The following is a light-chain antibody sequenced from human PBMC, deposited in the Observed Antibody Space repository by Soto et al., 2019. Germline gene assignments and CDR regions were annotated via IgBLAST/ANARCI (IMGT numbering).Light chain of an antibody. CDR2: DAS. CDR1: QSVRTS. V-gene: IGKV3-11*01. CDR3: QQRNVWPPIT. J-gene: IGKJ5*01. Sequence: EIVMSQSPSTLSVSTGERVTLSCRASQSVRTSLAWYQHKPGQAPRLVIYDASLRANGVPARFGGSGSGTDFTLTINSLEPEDFAVYYCQQRNVWPPITFGQGTRLEIK.